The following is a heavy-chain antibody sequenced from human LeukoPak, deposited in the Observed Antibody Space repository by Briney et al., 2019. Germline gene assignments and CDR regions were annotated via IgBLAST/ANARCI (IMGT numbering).Heavy chain of an antibody. CDR3: ARDLNYYDSSGYGH. V-gene: IGHV3-53*01. D-gene: IGHD3-22*01. J-gene: IGHJ4*02. CDR1: GFTFSTNY. CDR2: IYSGGSP. Sequence: GGSLRLSCAASGFTFSTNYMSWVRQAPGKGLEWVPVIYSGGSPYYADSVKGRFTISRDNSKNTLYLQMNSLRAEDTAVYYCARDLNYYDSSGYGHWGQGTLVTVSS.